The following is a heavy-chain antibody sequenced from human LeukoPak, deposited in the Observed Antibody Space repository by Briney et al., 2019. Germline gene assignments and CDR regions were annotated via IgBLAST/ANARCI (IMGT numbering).Heavy chain of an antibody. CDR3: LRDLNWSLDQ. J-gene: IGHJ4*02. CDR2: IKSDGITI. CDR1: GFTFSNYM. D-gene: IGHD1-20*01. Sequence: PGGSLRLSCAASGFTFSNYMMHWVRQAPGKGLVWVSRIKSDGITITYADSVKGRFTISRDNAKNTLYLQMHSLRAEDTAVYYCLRDLNWSLDQWGQGTLVTVSS. V-gene: IGHV3-74*01.